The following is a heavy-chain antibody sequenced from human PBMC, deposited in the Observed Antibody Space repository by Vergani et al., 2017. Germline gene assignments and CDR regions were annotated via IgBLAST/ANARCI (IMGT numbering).Heavy chain of an antibody. CDR3: AKRGAAAVIYYFDY. CDR2: ISYDGSNK. CDR1: GFTFSNYG. V-gene: IGHV3-30*18. D-gene: IGHD6-13*01. J-gene: IGHJ4*02. Sequence: QVQLVESGGGVVQPGRSLRLSCAASGFTFSNYGMHWVRQAPGKGLEWVAVISYDGSNKYYADSVKGRFTISRDNSKTTLYLQMNSLRAEDTAVYYCAKRGAAAVIYYFDYRGQGTLVTVSS.